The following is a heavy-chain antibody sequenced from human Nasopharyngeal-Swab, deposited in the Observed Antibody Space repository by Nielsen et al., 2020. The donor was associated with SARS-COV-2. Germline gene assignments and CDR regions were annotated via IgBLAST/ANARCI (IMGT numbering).Heavy chain of an antibody. Sequence: VRQMPGKGLEWIGSIYYSGSTYYNPSLKSRVTISVDTSKNQFSLKLSSVTAADTAVYYCARQENYDYVWGSYRLNWFDPWGQGTLVTVSS. V-gene: IGHV4-39*01. J-gene: IGHJ5*02. CDR2: IYYSGST. D-gene: IGHD3-16*02. CDR3: ARQENYDYVWGSYRLNWFDP.